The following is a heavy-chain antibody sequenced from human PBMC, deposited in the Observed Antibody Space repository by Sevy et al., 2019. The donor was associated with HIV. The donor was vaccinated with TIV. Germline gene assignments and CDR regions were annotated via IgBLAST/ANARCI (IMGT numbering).Heavy chain of an antibody. CDR2: IYYSGST. CDR3: AREPGDGYDWDAFDV. CDR1: GGSISSYY. J-gene: IGHJ3*01. D-gene: IGHD5-12*01. Sequence: SETLSLTCAVSGGSISSYYWSWIRQPRGKGLEWIGFIYYSGSTSYNSSLKSRVTISLDSSNSQISLRLSSVTAADTAMYYCAREPGDGYDWDAFDVWGQGTMVTVSS. V-gene: IGHV4-59*13.